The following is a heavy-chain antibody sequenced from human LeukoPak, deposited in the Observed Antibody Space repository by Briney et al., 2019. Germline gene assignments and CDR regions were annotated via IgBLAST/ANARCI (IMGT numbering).Heavy chain of an antibody. CDR3: ARAPGYCSGGSCSDY. D-gene: IGHD2-15*01. Sequence: GRSLRLSCAASGFTFSSYGMHWVRQAPGKGREWVAVIWYDGSNKYYADFVKGRFTISRDNSKNTLYLQMNSLRAEDTAVYYCARAPGYCSGGSCSDYWGQGTLVTVSS. CDR1: GFTFSSYG. J-gene: IGHJ4*02. CDR2: IWYDGSNK. V-gene: IGHV3-33*01.